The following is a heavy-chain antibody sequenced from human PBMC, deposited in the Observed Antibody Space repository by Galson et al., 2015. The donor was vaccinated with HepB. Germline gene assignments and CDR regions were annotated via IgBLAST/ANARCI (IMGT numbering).Heavy chain of an antibody. V-gene: IGHV3-48*01. CDR1: GFTFSTYS. D-gene: IGHD3-22*01. CDR2: VSTSSSTI. J-gene: IGHJ3*02. CDR3: ARGWHSSGLSDAFDI. Sequence: SLRLSCAASGFTFSTYSMNWVRQAPGKGLEWVSYVSTSSSTIYYTGSVKGRFTISRDNAKNSLYLQMNSLRAEDTAVYYCARGWHSSGLSDAFDIWGQGTMVTVSS.